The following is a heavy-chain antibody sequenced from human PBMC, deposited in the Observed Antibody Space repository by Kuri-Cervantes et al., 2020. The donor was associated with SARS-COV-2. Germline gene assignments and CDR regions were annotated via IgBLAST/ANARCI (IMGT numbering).Heavy chain of an antibody. CDR3: AGDHLHYDILTGYALYGMDV. V-gene: IGHV4-34*01. CDR1: GGSFSGYY. Sequence: ESLMISWAVYGGSFSGYYWSWNRQPPGKGLEWSGEINHSGSTNYKPSLKSRVTISVDTSKNQFSLKLCSVTAADTAVYYCAGDHLHYDILTGYALYGMDVWCQGTTVTVSS. D-gene: IGHD3-9*01. J-gene: IGHJ6*02. CDR2: INHSGST.